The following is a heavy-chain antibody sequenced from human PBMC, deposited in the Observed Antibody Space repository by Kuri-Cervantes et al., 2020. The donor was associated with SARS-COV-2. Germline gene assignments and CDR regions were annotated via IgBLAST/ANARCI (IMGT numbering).Heavy chain of an antibody. CDR3: VKEANSGWYGGD. Sequence: GESLKISCAASGFTFTRYGMLWVRQAPGKGLELVAVIRYDGGAEHYKDSVQGRVTISRDNSNNMLYLQMNSLKPEDTAVYYCVKEANSGWYGGDWGQGSLVTVSS. V-gene: IGHV3-30*18. CDR1: GFTFTRYG. D-gene: IGHD6-13*01. J-gene: IGHJ4*02. CDR2: IRYDGGAE.